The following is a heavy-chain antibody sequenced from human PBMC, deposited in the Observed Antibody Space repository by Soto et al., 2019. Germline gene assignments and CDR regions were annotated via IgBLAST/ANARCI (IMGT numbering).Heavy chain of an antibody. CDR3: AREGYSSSWSIYGMDV. Sequence: QVQLQESGPGLVKPSETLSLTCTVSGGSISSYYWSWIRQPPGKGLEWIGYIYYSGSTNYNPSLKSRVTISVDTSKNQCALKLSSVTAADTAVYYCAREGYSSSWSIYGMDVWGQGTTVTVSS. V-gene: IGHV4-59*01. CDR1: GGSISSYY. J-gene: IGHJ6*02. D-gene: IGHD6-13*01. CDR2: IYYSGST.